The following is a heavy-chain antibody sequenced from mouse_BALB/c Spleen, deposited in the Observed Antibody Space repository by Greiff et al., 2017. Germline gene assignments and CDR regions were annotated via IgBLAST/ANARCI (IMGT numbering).Heavy chain of an antibody. CDR1: GFSLTSYG. CDR3: ARNRDYGSTLYAMDY. D-gene: IGHD1-1*01. J-gene: IGHJ4*01. Sequence: QVQLKESGPGLVQPSQSLSITCTVSGFSLTSYGVHWVRQSPGKGLEWLGVIWSGGSTDYNAAFISRLSISKYNSKSQVFFKMNSLQANDTAIYYCARNRDYGSTLYAMDYWGQGTSVTVSS. V-gene: IGHV2-2*02. CDR2: IWSGGST.